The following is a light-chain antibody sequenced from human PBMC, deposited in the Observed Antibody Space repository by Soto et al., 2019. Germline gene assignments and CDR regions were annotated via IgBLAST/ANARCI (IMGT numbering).Light chain of an antibody. CDR2: DAS. Sequence: DIQMTQSPSTLAASLGDRVTITCRASQSISSWFAWYQQKPGKAPKLLIYDASSLESGVPSRSRGSGSGTEFTLTISSLQPDDFETYYCQQYNSDPQTFGQGTKVDIK. CDR3: QQYNSDPQT. V-gene: IGKV1-5*01. CDR1: QSISSW. J-gene: IGKJ1*01.